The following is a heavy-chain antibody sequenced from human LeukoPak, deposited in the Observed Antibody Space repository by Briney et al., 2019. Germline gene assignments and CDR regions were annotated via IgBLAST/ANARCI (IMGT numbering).Heavy chain of an antibody. CDR1: GFTFSDYY. D-gene: IGHD2/OR15-2a*01. J-gene: IGHJ4*02. CDR3: ARSGLSRFGF. V-gene: IGHV3-23*01. CDR2: FSGSGGST. Sequence: GGSLRLSCAASGFTFSDYYMSWVRQAPGKGLQWVSAFSGSGGSTYYADSVKGRFTISRDNSRNTLYLQMNSLRAEDTAVYYCARSGLSRFGFWGQGTLVTVSS.